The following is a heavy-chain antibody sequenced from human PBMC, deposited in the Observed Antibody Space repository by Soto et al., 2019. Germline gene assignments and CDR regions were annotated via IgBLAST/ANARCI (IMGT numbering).Heavy chain of an antibody. CDR1: GYTFTSYA. J-gene: IGHJ6*02. D-gene: IGHD6-19*01. Sequence: ASVKVSFKASGYTFTSYAMHWVRQAPGQRLEWMGWINAGNGNTKYSQKFQGRVTITRDTSASTAYMELSSLRSEDTAVYYCASSSGWYGLGAGGYYYYGMDVWGQGTTVTVSS. CDR2: INAGNGNT. V-gene: IGHV1-3*01. CDR3: ASSSGWYGLGAGGYYYYGMDV.